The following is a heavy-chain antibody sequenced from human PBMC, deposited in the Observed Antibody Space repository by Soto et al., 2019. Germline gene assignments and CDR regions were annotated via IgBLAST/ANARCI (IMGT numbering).Heavy chain of an antibody. CDR1: GFTFSSYA. CDR2: ISGSGGST. J-gene: IGHJ5*02. D-gene: IGHD1-26*01. Sequence: EVQLLESGGGLVQPGGSLRLSCAASGFTFSSYAMSWVRQAPGKGLEWVSAISGSGGSTYYADSVKGRFTISRDNSKNTLYLQMNSLRAEDTAVYYCAKEPHGGSYYGGPLTWFDPWGQGTLVTVSS. V-gene: IGHV3-23*01. CDR3: AKEPHGGSYYGGPLTWFDP.